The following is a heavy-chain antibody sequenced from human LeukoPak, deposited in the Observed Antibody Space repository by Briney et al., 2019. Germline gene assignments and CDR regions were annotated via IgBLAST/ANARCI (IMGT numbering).Heavy chain of an antibody. CDR1: GFTFSSYE. CDR3: ARSIWSGYKFDY. V-gene: IGHV3-48*03. CDR2: ISSSCSTI. Sequence: GGSLRLSCAASGFTFSSYEMNWVRQAPGKGLEWVSYISSSCSTIYYADSVKGRFTISRDNAKNSLYLQMNSLRAEDTAVYYCARSIWSGYKFDYWGQGTLVTVSS. J-gene: IGHJ4*02. D-gene: IGHD3-3*01.